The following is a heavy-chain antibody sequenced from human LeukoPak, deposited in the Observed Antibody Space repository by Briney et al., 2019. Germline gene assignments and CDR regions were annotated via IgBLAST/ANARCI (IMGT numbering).Heavy chain of an antibody. CDR3: ARGIIAAAGTFPKLQRRWFDP. CDR1: GYTFTGYY. CDR2: INPSGGST. V-gene: IGHV1-46*01. J-gene: IGHJ5*02. D-gene: IGHD6-13*01. Sequence: ASVKVSYKASGYTFTGYYMHWVRQAPGQGLEWMGWINPSGGSTSYAQKFQGRVTMTGDMSTSTVYMELSSLRSEDTAVYYCARGIIAAAGTFPKLQRRWFDPWGQGTLVTVSS.